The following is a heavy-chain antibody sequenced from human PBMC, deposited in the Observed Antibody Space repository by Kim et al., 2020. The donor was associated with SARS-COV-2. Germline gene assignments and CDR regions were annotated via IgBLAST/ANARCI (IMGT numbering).Heavy chain of an antibody. D-gene: IGHD6-6*01. CDR3: ARALGSSPKIDFYFDY. CDR1: GGSISSGGYS. J-gene: IGHJ4*02. V-gene: IGHV4-30-2*01. CDR2: IYHSGST. Sequence: SETLSLTCAVSGGSISSGGYSWSWIRQPPGKGLEWIGYIYHSGSTYYNPSLKSRVTISVDRSKNQFSLKLSSVTAADTAVYYCARALGSSPKIDFYFDYWGQGTLVTVSS.